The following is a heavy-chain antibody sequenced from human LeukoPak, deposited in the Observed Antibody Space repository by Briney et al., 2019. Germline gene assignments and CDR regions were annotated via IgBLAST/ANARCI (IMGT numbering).Heavy chain of an antibody. CDR1: GYTFTGYY. CDR2: INPNSGGT. Sequence: ASVKVSCKASGYTFTGYYMHWVRQAPGQGLEWMGWINPNSGGTNYAQKFQGRVTMTRDTSISTAYMELSRLRSDDTAVYYCARDAEGGIAAAGTNEYFQHWGQGTLVTVS. V-gene: IGHV1-2*02. CDR3: ARDAEGGIAAAGTNEYFQH. J-gene: IGHJ1*01. D-gene: IGHD6-13*01.